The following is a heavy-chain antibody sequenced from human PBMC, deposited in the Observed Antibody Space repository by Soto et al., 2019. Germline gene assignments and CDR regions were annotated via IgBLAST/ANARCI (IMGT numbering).Heavy chain of an antibody. D-gene: IGHD3-16*02. V-gene: IGHV3-23*01. J-gene: IGHJ3*01. CDR3: AKDRGIIVKAGDAFDV. Sequence: EVQLMESGGGLVQPGGSLRLSCAGSGFTLSMSALSWVRQAPGKGLEWVSDISDSGDRRYYADSVKGRFTISRDRSKNTVSLQMNTLRAEDTALYYCAKDRGIIVKAGDAFDVWGQGTMFTVSS. CDR2: ISDSGDRR. CDR1: GFTLSMSA.